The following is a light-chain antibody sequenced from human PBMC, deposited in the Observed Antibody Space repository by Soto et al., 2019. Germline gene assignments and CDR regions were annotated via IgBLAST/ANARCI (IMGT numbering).Light chain of an antibody. V-gene: IGKV1-9*01. CDR3: QQINSYPPRVT. J-gene: IGKJ4*01. CDR2: AAS. CDR1: QGISSY. Sequence: DIQLTQSPSFLSASVGDRVTITCRASQGISSYLAWYQQKPRKAPKLLIYAASTLQSGVPSRFSGSRSGTDFTLTISSMQPEDFATYYCQQINSYPPRVTFGGGTKVEIK.